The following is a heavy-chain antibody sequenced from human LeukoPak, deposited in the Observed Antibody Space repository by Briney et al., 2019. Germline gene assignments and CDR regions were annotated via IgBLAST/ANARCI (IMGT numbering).Heavy chain of an antibody. V-gene: IGHV1-2*02. CDR3: ARESAGANWFDP. CDR2: INPNSGAT. D-gene: IGHD1-26*01. CDR1: GYXFTGYY. J-gene: IGHJ5*02. Sequence: ASVKVSCKASGYXFTGYYIHWVRQAPGQGHEWLGWINPNSGATNYAQRFQGRVTMTRDTSISTAYMELSRLRSDDTAVYYCARESAGANWFDPWGQGTLVTVSS.